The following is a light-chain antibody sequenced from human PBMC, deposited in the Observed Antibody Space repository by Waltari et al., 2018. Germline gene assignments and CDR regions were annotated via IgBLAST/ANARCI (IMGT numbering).Light chain of an antibody. V-gene: IGKV3-15*01. CDR3: QQYNSWRT. CDR2: GAS. J-gene: IGKJ2*01. CDR1: QSIARN. Sequence: EIVVMHSPPTLSVSPGERATLSCRAGQSIARNLAWYQQKPHQAARALMSGASTRTTGIPARFSGSGSGTDFTLTISRLQSEDSAVYYCQQYNSWRTFGQGTKLELK.